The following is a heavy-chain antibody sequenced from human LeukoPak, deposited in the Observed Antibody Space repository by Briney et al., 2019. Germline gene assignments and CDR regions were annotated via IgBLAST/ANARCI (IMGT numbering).Heavy chain of an antibody. J-gene: IGHJ1*01. CDR3: ARVGLAVAGTGYFQH. CDR1: GGTFSSYA. V-gene: IGHV1-69*13. Sequence: ASVKVSCKASGGTFSSYAISWVRQAPGQGLECMGGIIPIFGTANYAQKFQGRVTITADESTSTAYMELSSLRSEDTAVYYCARVGLAVAGTGYFQHWGQGTLVTVSS. D-gene: IGHD6-19*01. CDR2: IIPIFGTA.